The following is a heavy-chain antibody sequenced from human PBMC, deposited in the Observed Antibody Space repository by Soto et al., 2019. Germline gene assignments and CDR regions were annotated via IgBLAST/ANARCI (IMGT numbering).Heavy chain of an antibody. CDR1: GFTFSDYY. CDR2: ISSSGSTI. V-gene: IGHV3-11*01. J-gene: IGHJ6*02. Sequence: GGSLRLSCAASGFTFSDYYMSWIRQAPGKGLEWVSYISSSGSTIYYADSVKGRFTISRDNAKNSLYLQMNSLRAEDTAVYYCARDGNEGYCISTSCRYGMDVWGQGTTVTVSS. D-gene: IGHD2-2*01. CDR3: ARDGNEGYCISTSCRYGMDV.